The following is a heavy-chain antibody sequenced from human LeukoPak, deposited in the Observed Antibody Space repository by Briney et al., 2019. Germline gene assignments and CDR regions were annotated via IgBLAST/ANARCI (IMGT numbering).Heavy chain of an antibody. CDR1: GFSISRYV. CDR2: ITDNGRTT. CDR3: AKVKGNSSNWASYYYGLDV. J-gene: IGHJ6*02. D-gene: IGHD6-13*01. Sequence: PGGSLRLSCAASGFSISRYVMKWVRQAPGQGLEWVSGITDNGRTTYYAHSVKGRFTISRDNSKNTLYLQMDSLSVEDTAVYYCAKVKGNSSNWASYYYGLDVWGRGTTVAVSS. V-gene: IGHV3-23*01.